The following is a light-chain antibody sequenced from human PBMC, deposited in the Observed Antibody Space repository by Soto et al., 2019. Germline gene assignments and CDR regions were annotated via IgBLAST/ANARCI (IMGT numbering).Light chain of an antibody. J-gene: IGLJ2*01. CDR2: NNN. Sequence: QSVLTQPPSASGTPGQRVTISCSGSSSNIGSNTVNWYQQLPGTAPKLLIYNNNQRPSGVPDRFSGSKSGTSASLAISGLQSEDDANYYCAAWDDSLNGPLFGGGTKVTVL. V-gene: IGLV1-44*01. CDR1: SSNIGSNT. CDR3: AAWDDSLNGPL.